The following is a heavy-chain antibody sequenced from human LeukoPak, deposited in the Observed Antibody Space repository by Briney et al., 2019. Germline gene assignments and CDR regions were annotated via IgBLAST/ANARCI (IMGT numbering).Heavy chain of an antibody. D-gene: IGHD3-16*02. CDR3: AKELVWGSYRYYFDY. CDR2: IWYDGSNK. J-gene: IGHJ4*02. V-gene: IGHV3-33*06. Sequence: GGSLRLSCAASGFTFSSYGMHWVRQAPGKGLEWVAVIWYDGSNKYYADSVKGRFTISRDNSKNTLYLQMNSLRAEDTAVYYSAKELVWGSYRYYFDYWGQGTLVTVSS. CDR1: GFTFSSYG.